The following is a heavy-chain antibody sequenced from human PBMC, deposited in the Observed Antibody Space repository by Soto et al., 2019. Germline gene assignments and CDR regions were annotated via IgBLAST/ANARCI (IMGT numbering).Heavy chain of an antibody. Sequence: GASVKVSCKASGGTFSSYTISWVRQAPGQGLEWMGRIIPILGIANYAQKFQGRVTITADKSTSTAYMELSSLRSEDTAVYYCASIEFNVDIVATRNYYYYYMDVWGKGTTVTVSS. V-gene: IGHV1-69*02. D-gene: IGHD5-12*01. J-gene: IGHJ6*03. CDR2: IIPILGIA. CDR3: ASIEFNVDIVATRNYYYYYMDV. CDR1: GGTFSSYT.